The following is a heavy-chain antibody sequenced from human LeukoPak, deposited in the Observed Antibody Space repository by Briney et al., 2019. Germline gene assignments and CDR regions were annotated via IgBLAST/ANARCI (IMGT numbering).Heavy chain of an antibody. Sequence: SETLSLTCTVSGDSISSYYWRWIRQPAGKGLEWIGRIYTSGSTNYNPSLKSRVTMSVDTSKNQFSLKLSSVTAADTAVYYCAREYSGSSRAFDYWGQGTLVTVSS. V-gene: IGHV4-4*07. CDR1: GDSISSYY. D-gene: IGHD1-26*01. J-gene: IGHJ4*02. CDR2: IYTSGST. CDR3: AREYSGSSRAFDY.